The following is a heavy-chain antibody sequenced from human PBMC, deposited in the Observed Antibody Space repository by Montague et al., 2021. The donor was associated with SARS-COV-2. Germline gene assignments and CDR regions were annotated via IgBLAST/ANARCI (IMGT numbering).Heavy chain of an antibody. CDR1: GGSISGSNYY. CDR3: AGVPGSWPPRNWFDP. Sequence: SETLSLACTVSGGSISGSNYYWGWIRQPPGKGLEWIGSMYYSGSTYYNPSLKSRVTISVDTSKNQFSLKLSSVTAADTAVYYCAGVPGSWPPRNWFDPWGQGTLVTVSS. V-gene: IGHV4-39*07. D-gene: IGHD6-13*01. J-gene: IGHJ5*02. CDR2: MYYSGST.